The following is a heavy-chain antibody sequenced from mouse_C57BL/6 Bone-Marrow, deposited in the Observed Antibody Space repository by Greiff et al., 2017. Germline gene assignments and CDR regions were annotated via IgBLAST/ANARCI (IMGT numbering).Heavy chain of an antibody. D-gene: IGHD1-1*01. J-gene: IGHJ1*03. CDR1: GYSFTGYY. CDR3: AIYYGSSHWYFDV. Sequence: VQLQQSGPELVKPGASVKISCKASGYSFTGYYMNWVKQSPEKSLEWIGEINPSTGGTTYNQKFKAKATLTVDKSSSTAYMQLKSLTSEDSAVYYCAIYYGSSHWYFDVWGTGTTVTGTS. V-gene: IGHV1-42*01. CDR2: INPSTGGT.